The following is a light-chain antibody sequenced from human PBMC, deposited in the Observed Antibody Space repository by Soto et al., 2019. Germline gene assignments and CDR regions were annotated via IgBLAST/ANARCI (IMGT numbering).Light chain of an antibody. CDR1: QSLVYSDGNTY. CDR3: VQFSQFPRT. Sequence: DIVLTQTPLSSPVTLGQPASISCRSSQSLVYSDGNTYLSWLQQRPGQPPRLLIYQVSNRFSGVPDRFSGSGAGTDFTLKISRVEAEDVGDYHCVQFSQFPRTFGQGTKVDIQ. V-gene: IGKV2-24*01. J-gene: IGKJ1*01. CDR2: QVS.